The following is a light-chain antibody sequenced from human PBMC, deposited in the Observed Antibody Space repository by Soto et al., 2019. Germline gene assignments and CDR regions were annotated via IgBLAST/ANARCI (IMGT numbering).Light chain of an antibody. CDR2: AAS. CDR3: LQDYSFPLT. J-gene: IGKJ4*02. CDR1: QGIRSE. Sequence: AIQMTQSPSSLSASVGDRVTITCRASQGIRSELGWYQQKPGKAPKLLIYAASTLQSGVPSRFSGSGSGTDFTLTISILQPEDFANYYCLQDYSFPLTFGGGTKVEIK. V-gene: IGKV1-6*01.